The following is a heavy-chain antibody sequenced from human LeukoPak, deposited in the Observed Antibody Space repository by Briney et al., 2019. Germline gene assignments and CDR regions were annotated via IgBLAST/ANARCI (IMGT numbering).Heavy chain of an antibody. CDR2: IYYSGST. CDR3: AREASGAGTIDY. V-gene: IGHV4-59*01. J-gene: IGHJ4*02. Sequence: PSETLSLTCAVSGGSFSGYFWSWIRQPPGKGLEWIGYIYYSGSTNYNPSLKSRVTISVDTSKNQFSLKLSSVTAADTAVYYCAREASGAGTIDYWGQGTLVTVSS. CDR1: GGSFSGYF. D-gene: IGHD6-19*01.